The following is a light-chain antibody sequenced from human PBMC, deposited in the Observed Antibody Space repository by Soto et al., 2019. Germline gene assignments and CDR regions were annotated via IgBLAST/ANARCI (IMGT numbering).Light chain of an antibody. V-gene: IGLV2-14*01. J-gene: IGLJ2*01. CDR2: EVS. CDR1: SNDIGRYNY. Sequence: QSVLTQPASVSGSPGQSITISCTGASNDIGRYNYVSWFQQHPDKAPKLIIYEVSNRPSGVSNRFSGSKSGNTASLTISGLQAEDEADYYCSSYTSSSTVVFGGGTKVTVL. CDR3: SSYTSSSTVV.